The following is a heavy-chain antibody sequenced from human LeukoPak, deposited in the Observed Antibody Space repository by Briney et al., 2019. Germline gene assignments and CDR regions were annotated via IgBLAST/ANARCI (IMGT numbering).Heavy chain of an antibody. D-gene: IGHD6-19*01. CDR2: IKQDGSEK. CDR1: GFTSSSYW. V-gene: IGHV3-7*01. J-gene: IGHJ4*02. CDR3: ARDRGSSGWYEFDS. Sequence: GGSLRLSCAASGFTSSSYWMSWVRQAPGKGLEWVANIKQDGSEKYYVDSVKGRFTISRDNAKNSLYLQMNSLRAEDTAVYYCARDRGSSGWYEFDSWGQGALVTVSS.